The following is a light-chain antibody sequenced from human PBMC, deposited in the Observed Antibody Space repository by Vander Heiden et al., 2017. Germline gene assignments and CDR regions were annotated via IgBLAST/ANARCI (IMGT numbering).Light chain of an antibody. J-gene: IGKJ3*01. CDR1: QTILYSPNNRNY. Sequence: DIVMTQSTVSLALSLGERATIKCKSSQTILYSPNNRNYLAWYQQKPGQPPKLLIYWASTRESGVPDRFSGSGSGTDFTLTISGLQAEDVAVYYCQQYYSPPPSFTFGPGTKVEIK. V-gene: IGKV4-1*01. CDR2: WAS. CDR3: QQYYSPPPSFT.